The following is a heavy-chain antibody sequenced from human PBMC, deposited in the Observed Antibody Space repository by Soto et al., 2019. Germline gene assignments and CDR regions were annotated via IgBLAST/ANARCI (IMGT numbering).Heavy chain of an antibody. J-gene: IGHJ4*02. CDR2: IYYSGST. Sequence: SETLSLTCTVSGGSISSYYWSWIRQPPGKGLEWIGYIYYSGSTNYNPSLKSRVTISVDTSKNQFSLKLSSVTAADTAVYYCARGDRYCSSTSCYLFDYWGQGTLVTVSS. D-gene: IGHD2-2*01. V-gene: IGHV4-59*01. CDR3: ARGDRYCSSTSCYLFDY. CDR1: GGSISSYY.